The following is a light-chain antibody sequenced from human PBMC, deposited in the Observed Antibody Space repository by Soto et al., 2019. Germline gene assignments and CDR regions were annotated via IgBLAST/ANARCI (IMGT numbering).Light chain of an antibody. CDR3: QQSYSTPLT. J-gene: IGKJ4*01. CDR2: ATS. Sequence: DIQMTQSPSSLSASVRDRVTITCRASQSIRSYLNWYQQKPGKAPKLLIYATSSLQSGVPSRFSGSGSGTDFTLTISSLQPEDFATYYCQQSYSTPLTFGGGTRWIS. V-gene: IGKV1-39*01. CDR1: QSIRSY.